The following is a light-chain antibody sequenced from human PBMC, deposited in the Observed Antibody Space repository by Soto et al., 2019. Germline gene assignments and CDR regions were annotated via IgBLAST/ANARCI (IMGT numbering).Light chain of an antibody. CDR1: SSDVGGYNY. Sequence: QSALTQPASVSGSPGQSITISCTGTSSDVGGYNYVSWYQQHPGKAPKLMTYEVSNRPSGVSNRFSGSKSGNTASLTISGLQAEDEADYYCSSYTSSSTHWVFGGGTKLTVL. V-gene: IGLV2-14*01. J-gene: IGLJ3*02. CDR3: SSYTSSSTHWV. CDR2: EVS.